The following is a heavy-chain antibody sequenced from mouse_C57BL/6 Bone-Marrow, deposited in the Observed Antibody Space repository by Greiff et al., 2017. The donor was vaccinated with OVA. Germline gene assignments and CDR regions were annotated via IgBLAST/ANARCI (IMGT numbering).Heavy chain of an antibody. CDR3: ARRPAFAY. CDR1: GYTFTSYW. J-gene: IGHJ3*01. Sequence: QVHVKQPGAELVRPGSSVKLSCKASGYTFTSYWMDWVKQRPGQGLEWIGNIYPSDSETHYNQKFKDKATLTVDKSSSTAYMQLSSLTSEDSAVYYCARRPAFAYWGQGTLVTVSA. V-gene: IGHV1-61*01. CDR2: IYPSDSET.